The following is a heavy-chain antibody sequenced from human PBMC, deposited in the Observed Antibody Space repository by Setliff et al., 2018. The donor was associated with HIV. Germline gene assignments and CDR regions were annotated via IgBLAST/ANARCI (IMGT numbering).Heavy chain of an antibody. V-gene: IGHV4-34*01. J-gene: IGHJ6*03. CDR3: AIDRYTWNYGKNYMDV. Sequence: DTLSRTYAVYGGAFRGYYWSWIRQPPGKGLEWIGEINHSGGTNYNPSLKSRVTISVDTSKIQFSLKLSSVTAADTAVYYCAIDRYTWNYGKNYMDVWGKGTTVTVSS. CDR1: GGAFRGYY. CDR2: INHSGGT. D-gene: IGHD1-7*01.